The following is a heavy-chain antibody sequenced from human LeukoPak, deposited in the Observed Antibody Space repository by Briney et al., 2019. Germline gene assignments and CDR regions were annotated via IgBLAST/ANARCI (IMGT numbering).Heavy chain of an antibody. Sequence: SETLSLTCTVSGGSISSDDYYWSWIRQPPGKGLEWIGYIYYSGTTYYNPSLESRVTISVDTSKNQFSLKLSSVTAADTAVYFCAREAHDYGDYIGAFDIWGQGTMVTVSS. CDR2: IYYSGTT. CDR1: GGSISSDDYY. D-gene: IGHD4-17*01. CDR3: AREAHDYGDYIGAFDI. V-gene: IGHV4-30-4*01. J-gene: IGHJ3*02.